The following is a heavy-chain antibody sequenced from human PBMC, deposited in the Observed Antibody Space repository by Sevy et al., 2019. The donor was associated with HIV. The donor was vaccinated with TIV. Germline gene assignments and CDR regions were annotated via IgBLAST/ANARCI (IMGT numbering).Heavy chain of an antibody. CDR3: ARGMATTNDAFDI. CDR1: GLTVSSNY. Sequence: GGSLRLSCAASGLTVSSNYMSWVRQAPGKGLEWVSVIYSGGSTYYAGSVKGRFTISRDNSKNTLYLQMNSLRAEDTAVYYCARGMATTNDAFDIWGQGTMVTVSS. CDR2: IYSGGST. V-gene: IGHV3-53*01. D-gene: IGHD1-1*01. J-gene: IGHJ3*02.